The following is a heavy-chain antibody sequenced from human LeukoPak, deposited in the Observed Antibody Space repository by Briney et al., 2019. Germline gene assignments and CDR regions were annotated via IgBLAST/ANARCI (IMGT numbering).Heavy chain of an antibody. CDR1: GYNFTDYY. V-gene: IGHV1-2*02. D-gene: IGHD3-22*01. CDR2: INPNSGGT. J-gene: IGHJ5*02. Sequence: ASVKVSCKASGYNFTDYYMHWVRQVPGQGLEWMGWINPNSGGTKYAQKFQGRVTMTRDTSISTAYMALSRLRSDDTAVYYCARRKGYYDSSGYSCWFDPWGQGTLVTVSS. CDR3: ARRKGYYDSSGYSCWFDP.